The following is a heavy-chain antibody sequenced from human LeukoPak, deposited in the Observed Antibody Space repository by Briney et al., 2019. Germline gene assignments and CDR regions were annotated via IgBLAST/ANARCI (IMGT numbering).Heavy chain of an antibody. V-gene: IGHV1-18*04. CDR1: GYSFTADGYY. D-gene: IGHD3-10*01. J-gene: IGHJ4*02. Sequence: ASVKVSCKASGYSFTADGYYIHWVRQAPGQGLEWMGWISTYNGKTNYAERLQGRVTMTTDTSTSTAYMELRSLRSDDTAIYYCGRDYDSGTYYTFYWGQGTLVTVSS. CDR3: GRDYDSGTYYTFY. CDR2: ISTYNGKT.